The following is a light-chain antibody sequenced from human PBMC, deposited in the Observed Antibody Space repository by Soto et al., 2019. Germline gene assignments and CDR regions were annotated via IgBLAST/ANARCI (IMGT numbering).Light chain of an antibody. CDR1: QSISSW. V-gene: IGKV1-5*03. J-gene: IGKJ1*01. CDR3: QQYNNPPWT. Sequence: DIQITQSPSTLSASVGDRVTITCRASQSISSWLAWYQQKPGKAPKLLIYKASSLESGVPSRFSGSGSGTEFTLTISSLQPDDFATYYCQQYNNPPWTFGQGTKVEIK. CDR2: KAS.